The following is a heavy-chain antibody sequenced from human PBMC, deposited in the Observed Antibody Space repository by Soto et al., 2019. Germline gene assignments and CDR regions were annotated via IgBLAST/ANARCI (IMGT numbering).Heavy chain of an antibody. Sequence: SGGSLRLSCAASGFTFSSYSMNWVRQAPGKGLEWVSYISSSSSTIYYADSVKGRFTISRDNAKNSLYLQMNSLRAEDTAVYYCARLGYYYGSGSLNWFDPWGQGTLVTVSS. V-gene: IGHV3-48*01. CDR1: GFTFSSYS. J-gene: IGHJ5*02. D-gene: IGHD3-10*01. CDR2: ISSSSSTI. CDR3: ARLGYYYGSGSLNWFDP.